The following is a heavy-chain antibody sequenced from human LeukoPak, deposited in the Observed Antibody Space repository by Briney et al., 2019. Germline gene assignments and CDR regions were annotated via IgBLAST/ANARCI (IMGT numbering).Heavy chain of an antibody. V-gene: IGHV4-34*01. J-gene: IGHJ3*01. CDR3: ARVRQLIEAGTFDV. D-gene: IGHD6-19*01. CDR1: GGSFSGYY. Sequence: SETLSLTCAVYGGSFSGYYWSWIRQPPGKGLEWIGEINHSGSTNYNPSLRSRVTISVDTSKNQFSLRLTSVTAADTAVYYCARVRQLIEAGTFDVWGQGTVVTVSS. CDR2: INHSGST.